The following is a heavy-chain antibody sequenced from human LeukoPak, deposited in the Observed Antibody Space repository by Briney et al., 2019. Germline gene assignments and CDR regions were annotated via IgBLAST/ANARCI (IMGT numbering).Heavy chain of an antibody. CDR2: IYASGST. D-gene: IGHD3-3*01. Sequence: SETLSLTCTVSGGSISSYYWSWIRQPPGEGLEWIGYIYASGSTNYNPSLKSRVTISVDTSKNQFSLKLSSVTAADTAVYYCASAITIFGGVYFDYWGQGTLVTVSS. V-gene: IGHV4-4*09. J-gene: IGHJ4*02. CDR3: ASAITIFGGVYFDY. CDR1: GGSISSYY.